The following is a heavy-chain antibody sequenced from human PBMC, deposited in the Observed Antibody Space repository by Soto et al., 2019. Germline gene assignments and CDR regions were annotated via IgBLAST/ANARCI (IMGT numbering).Heavy chain of an antibody. CDR1: GYTCTSYG. D-gene: IGHD6-19*01. Sequence: QVQLVQSGAEVKKPGASVKVSCKASGYTCTSYGISWVRQAPGQGLEWMGWISAYNGNTNYAQKLQGRVTMTTDTSTSTAYMELRSLRSDDTAVYYCASKVLAVAGQKGGWFDPWGQGTLVTVSS. V-gene: IGHV1-18*04. CDR3: ASKVLAVAGQKGGWFDP. CDR2: ISAYNGNT. J-gene: IGHJ5*02.